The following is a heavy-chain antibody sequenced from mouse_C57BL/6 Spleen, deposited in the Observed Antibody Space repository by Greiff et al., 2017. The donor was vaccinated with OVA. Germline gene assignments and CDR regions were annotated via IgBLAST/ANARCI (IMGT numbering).Heavy chain of an antibody. Sequence: EVQLQESGPGLVKPSQSLSLTCSVTGYSITSGYYWNWIRQFPGNKLEWMGYISYDGSNNYNPSLKNRISITRDTSKNQFFLKLNSVTTEDTATYYCARDLGGGYSNYVGSAMDYWGQGTSVTVSS. D-gene: IGHD2-5*01. CDR3: ARDLGGGYSNYVGSAMDY. CDR1: GYSITSGYY. J-gene: IGHJ4*01. CDR2: ISYDGSN. V-gene: IGHV3-6*01.